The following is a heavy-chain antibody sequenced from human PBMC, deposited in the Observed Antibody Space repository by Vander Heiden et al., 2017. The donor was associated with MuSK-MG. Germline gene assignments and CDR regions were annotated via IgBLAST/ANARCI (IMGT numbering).Heavy chain of an antibody. Sequence: EVQLLESGGGLVQPGGSLRLPCAASGFPFSSYAMSWVRQAPGKGLEWVSAISGSGGSTYYADSVKGRFTISRDNSKNTLYLQMNSLRAEDTAVYYCAKVAYYYDSSGYDYWGQGTLVTVSS. CDR1: GFPFSSYA. D-gene: IGHD3-22*01. V-gene: IGHV3-23*01. CDR2: ISGSGGST. J-gene: IGHJ4*02. CDR3: AKVAYYYDSSGYDY.